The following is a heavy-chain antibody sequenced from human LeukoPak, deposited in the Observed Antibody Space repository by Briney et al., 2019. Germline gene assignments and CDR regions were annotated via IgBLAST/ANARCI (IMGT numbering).Heavy chain of an antibody. CDR3: ARSSPMVRLQDAFDI. D-gene: IGHD3-10*01. V-gene: IGHV1-18*01. Sequence: ASVKVSCKASGYTFTSNGISWVRQAPGQGLEWMGWISAYNGNTNYAQKLQGIVTMTTDTSTSTAYMELRSLRSDDTAVYYCARSSPMVRLQDAFDIWGQGTIVSVSS. CDR2: ISAYNGNT. J-gene: IGHJ3*02. CDR1: GYTFTSNG.